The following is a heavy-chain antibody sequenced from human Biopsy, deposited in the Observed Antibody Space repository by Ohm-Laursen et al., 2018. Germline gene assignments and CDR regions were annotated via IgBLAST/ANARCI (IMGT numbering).Heavy chain of an antibody. V-gene: IGHV4-59*11. CDR3: ARGSNDYGGLYFPR. J-gene: IGHJ4*02. Sequence: SETLSLTCAVSGGSFTGHYWSWIRQPPGKGLEWIGHISYTGYTSYNASLKSRVTISVDISRNHFSLRLSSLTAAGTAVYYCARGSNDYGGLYFPRWGQGTLLTVSS. D-gene: IGHD4-23*01. CDR2: ISYTGYT. CDR1: GGSFTGHY.